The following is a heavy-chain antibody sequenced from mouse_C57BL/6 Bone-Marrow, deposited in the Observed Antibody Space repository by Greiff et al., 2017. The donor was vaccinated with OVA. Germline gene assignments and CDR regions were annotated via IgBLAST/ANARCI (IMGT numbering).Heavy chain of an antibody. J-gene: IGHJ3*01. CDR3: ARRAY. V-gene: IGHV1-59*01. CDR1: GYTFTSYW. Sequence: VQLQQPGAELVRPGTSVKLSCKASGYTFTSYWMHWVKQRPGQGLEWIGVIDPSDSYTNYNQKFQGKATLTVDTSSSTAYMQLSSLTAEDSAVYDCARRAYWGQGTLVTVSA. CDR2: IDPSDSYT.